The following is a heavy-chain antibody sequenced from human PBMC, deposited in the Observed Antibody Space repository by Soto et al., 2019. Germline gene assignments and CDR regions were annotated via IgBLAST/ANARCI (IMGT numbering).Heavy chain of an antibody. D-gene: IGHD3-10*01. Sequence: ASVKVSCKASGYTFTNYYMHWVRRAPGQGLEWMGVINPTGGSTTYAQKFQGRVTMTRDTSTSTFYMELSSLRSDDTAVCYCAREGGSGSYYPIPLGYHYGMDVWGQGTTVTVSS. CDR2: INPTGGST. V-gene: IGHV1-46*01. J-gene: IGHJ6*02. CDR3: AREGGSGSYYPIPLGYHYGMDV. CDR1: GYTFTNYY.